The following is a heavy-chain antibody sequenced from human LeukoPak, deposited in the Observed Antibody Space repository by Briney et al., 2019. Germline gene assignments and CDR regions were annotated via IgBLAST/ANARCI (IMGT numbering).Heavy chain of an antibody. D-gene: IGHD6-13*01. CDR1: GFTFSNHW. V-gene: IGHV3-74*01. J-gene: IGHJ6*02. Sequence: GGSLRLSCVSSGFTFSNHWMTWVRQAPGKGLVWVSRINSDGSSTSYADSVKGRFTISRDNAKNTLYLQMNSLRAEDTAVYYCARPKYSSSWYQYYYYGMDVWGQGTTVTVSS. CDR2: INSDGSST. CDR3: ARPKYSSSWYQYYYYGMDV.